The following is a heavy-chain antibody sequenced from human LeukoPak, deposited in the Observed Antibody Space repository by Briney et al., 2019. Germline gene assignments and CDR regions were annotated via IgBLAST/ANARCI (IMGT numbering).Heavy chain of an antibody. V-gene: IGHV1-2*02. CDR3: ASPGPATYCYDSSVMVD. Sequence: GASVKVSCKASGYTFIDYYMHWVRQAPGQGLEWMGWINPKSGDTNYAQKFQGRVTMTRDTSISTAYMELSRLRSDDTAVYYCASPGPATYCYDSSVMVDWGQGTLVTVSS. CDR1: GYTFIDYY. D-gene: IGHD3-22*01. CDR2: INPKSGDT. J-gene: IGHJ4*02.